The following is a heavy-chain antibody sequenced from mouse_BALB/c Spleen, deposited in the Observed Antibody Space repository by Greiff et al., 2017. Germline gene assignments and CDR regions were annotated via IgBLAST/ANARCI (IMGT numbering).Heavy chain of an antibody. J-gene: IGHJ2*01. CDR3: ARCPLYYGSSYVFDY. V-gene: IGHV1-20*02. Sequence: VQLKESGPELVKPGASVKISCKASGYSFTGYFMNWVMQSQGKSLEWIGRINPYNGDTFYNQKFKGKATLTVDKSSSTAHMELRSLASEDSAVYYCARCPLYYGSSYVFDYWGQGTTLTVSS. CDR1: GYSFTGYF. CDR2: INPYNGDT. D-gene: IGHD1-1*01.